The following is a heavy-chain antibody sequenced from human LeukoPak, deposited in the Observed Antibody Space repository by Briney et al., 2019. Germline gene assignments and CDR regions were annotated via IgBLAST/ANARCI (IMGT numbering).Heavy chain of an antibody. Sequence: SETLSLTCTVSGGSISGSHYYWAWIRQPPGKGLEWIVMINYSGNRYYNPSLWCRVTISLDTSTNQFSLNLNSVTAADTAVYYCARGYDYWGQGTLVAVSS. CDR1: GGSISGSHYY. J-gene: IGHJ4*02. D-gene: IGHD3-22*01. CDR3: ARGYDY. V-gene: IGHV4-39*01. CDR2: INYSGNR.